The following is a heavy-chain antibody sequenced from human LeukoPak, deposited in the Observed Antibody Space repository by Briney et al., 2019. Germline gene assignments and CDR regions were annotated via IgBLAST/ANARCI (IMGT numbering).Heavy chain of an antibody. D-gene: IGHD3-10*01. CDR2: INPNSGAT. CDR1: GYSFTVYY. J-gene: IGHJ5*02. Sequence: RASVKVSCKASGYSFTVYYIHWVRQAPGQGFEWIGRINPNSGATLYAQNFRGRVTLTRDTSITTAYMDLTSLRSDGTAVYYCARPPRSTMVRGVPRGGGSWFDPWGQGTLVTVSS. V-gene: IGHV1-2*06. CDR3: ARPPRSTMVRGVPRGGGSWFDP.